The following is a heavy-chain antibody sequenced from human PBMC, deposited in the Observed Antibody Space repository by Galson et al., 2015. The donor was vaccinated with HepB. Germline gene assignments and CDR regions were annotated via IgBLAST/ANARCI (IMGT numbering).Heavy chain of an antibody. V-gene: IGHV1-24*01. CDR2: FDPEDGET. CDR3: ATYPGIAVAEMGLDY. Sequence: SVKVSCKVSGYTLTELSMHWERQAPGKGLEWMGGFDPEDGETIYAQKFQGRVTMTEDTSTDTAYMELSSLRSEDTAVYYCATYPGIAVAEMGLDYWGQGTLVTVSS. CDR1: GYTLTELS. J-gene: IGHJ4*02. D-gene: IGHD6-19*01.